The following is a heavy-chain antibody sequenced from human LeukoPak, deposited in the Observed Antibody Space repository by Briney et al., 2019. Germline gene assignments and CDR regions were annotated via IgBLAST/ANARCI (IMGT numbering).Heavy chain of an antibody. J-gene: IGHJ1*01. CDR2: INPSGGST. Sequence: ASVKVSCKASGYTFTSYYMHWVRQAPGQGLEWMGIINPSGGSTSYAQKSQGRVTMTRDTSTSTVYMGLSSLRSEDTAVYYCASGVTGYFQHWGQGTLVTVSS. CDR1: GYTFTSYY. D-gene: IGHD5-18*01. CDR3: ASGVTGYFQH. V-gene: IGHV1-46*01.